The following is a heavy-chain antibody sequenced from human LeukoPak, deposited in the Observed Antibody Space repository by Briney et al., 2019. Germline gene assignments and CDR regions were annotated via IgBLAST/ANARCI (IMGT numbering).Heavy chain of an antibody. CDR1: GFTFDDYG. J-gene: IGHJ4*02. CDR3: AKDPRGIYYFDY. D-gene: IGHD1-26*01. V-gene: IGHV3-23*01. CDR2: TTGSGAGT. Sequence: GGSLRLSCAASGFTFDDYGMSGGRQAPGEGVGRVSATTGSGAGTYYADSVKGRFTISRDNSKNTLYLQMNSLRAEDTAIYYCAKDPRGIYYFDYWGQGTLVTVSS.